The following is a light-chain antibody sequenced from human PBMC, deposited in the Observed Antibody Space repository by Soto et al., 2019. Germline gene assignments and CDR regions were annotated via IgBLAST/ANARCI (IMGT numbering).Light chain of an antibody. CDR2: DAS. CDR3: QHFNSFSPWT. V-gene: IGKV1-5*01. J-gene: IGKJ1*01. Sequence: DFQMTQSPSTLSASVGDRVTVTCRASQSVGTWLAWYQQKPGRAPKLLIYDASTLASAVPSRFSGSGSGTEFTFPISSLKSHDIATYYCQHFNSFSPWTFGQGTKVDIK. CDR1: QSVGTW.